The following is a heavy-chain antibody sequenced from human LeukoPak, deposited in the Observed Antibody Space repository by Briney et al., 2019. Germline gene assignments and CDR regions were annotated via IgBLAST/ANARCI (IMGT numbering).Heavy chain of an antibody. CDR3: ASAGIAAAGGFYYYYYGMDV. J-gene: IGHJ6*02. Sequence: ASVRVSCTASGYTFTGYYMHWVRQAPGQGLEWMGWINPNSGGTNYAQTFQGRVTMTRDTSISTAYMELSRLRSDDTAVYYCASAGIAAAGGFYYYYYGMDVWGQGTTVTVSS. D-gene: IGHD6-13*01. CDR1: GYTFTGYY. CDR2: INPNSGGT. V-gene: IGHV1-2*02.